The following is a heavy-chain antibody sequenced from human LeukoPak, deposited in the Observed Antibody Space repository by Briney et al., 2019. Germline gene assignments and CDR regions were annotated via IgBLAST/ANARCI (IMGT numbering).Heavy chain of an antibody. V-gene: IGHV1-18*01. Sequence: ASVKVSCKASGYTFTSYGISWVRQAPGQGLEWMGWISAYNGNTNYAQKLQGRVTMTTDTSTSTAYMELRSLRSDDTAVYYCARDLEKGDPRGDAFDIWGQGTMVTVTS. D-gene: IGHD1-26*01. J-gene: IGHJ3*02. CDR3: ARDLEKGDPRGDAFDI. CDR1: GYTFTSYG. CDR2: ISAYNGNT.